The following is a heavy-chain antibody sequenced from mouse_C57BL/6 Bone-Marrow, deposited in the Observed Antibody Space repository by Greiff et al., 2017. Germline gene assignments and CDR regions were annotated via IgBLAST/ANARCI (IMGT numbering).Heavy chain of an antibody. CDR1: GFNIKNTY. V-gene: IGHV14-3*01. CDR3: ASPYYYGSSAYYAMDY. D-gene: IGHD1-1*01. CDR2: IDPANGNT. Sequence: EVQLQQSVAELVRPGASVKLSCTASGFNIKNTYMHWVKQRPEQGLEWIGRIDPANGNTKYAPKFQGKATITADTSSNTAYLQLSSLTSEDTAIYYCASPYYYGSSAYYAMDYWGQGTSGTVSS. J-gene: IGHJ4*01.